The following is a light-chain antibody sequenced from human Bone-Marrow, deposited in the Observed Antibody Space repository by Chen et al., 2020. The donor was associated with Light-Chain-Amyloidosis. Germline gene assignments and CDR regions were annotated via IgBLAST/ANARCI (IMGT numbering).Light chain of an antibody. J-gene: IGLJ3*02. CDR1: NIGSTS. Sequence: SYVLTQPSSVSVAPGQTATIACGGNNIGSTSVHWYQQTPGQAPLLVVYDDSDRPSGIPERLSGSNSGNAATLTISRGEAGDEADYYRQVWDRSSDRPVFGGGTKLTVL. CDR2: DDS. CDR3: QVWDRSSDRPV. V-gene: IGLV3-21*02.